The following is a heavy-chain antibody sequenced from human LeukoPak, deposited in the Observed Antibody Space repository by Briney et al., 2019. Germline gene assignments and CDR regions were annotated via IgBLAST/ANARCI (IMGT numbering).Heavy chain of an antibody. V-gene: IGHV4-59*01. CDR2: IYYSGSA. CDR1: GGSFSGYY. J-gene: IGHJ6*02. CDR3: ARDRSGSNYDGMDV. Sequence: PSETLSLTCAVYGGSFSGYYWTWIRQPPGKGLEWIAYIYYSGSAYYNPSLKSRVTISVDTSKNQFSLKLSSVTAADTAVYYCARDRSGSNYDGMDVWGQGTTVTVSS. D-gene: IGHD1-26*01.